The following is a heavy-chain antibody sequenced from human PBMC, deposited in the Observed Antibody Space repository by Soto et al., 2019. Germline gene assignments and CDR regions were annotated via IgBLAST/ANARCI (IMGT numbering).Heavy chain of an antibody. J-gene: IGHJ4*02. D-gene: IGHD1-1*01. CDR1: GGSFDITSSY. Sequence: QLQLQESGPGLVKPSETLSLTCTVSGGSFDITSSYWAWVRQPPGKGLEWIAYIYYSGSTYYNPSLKSRITIPVDTSTNQLSLRLSSVTAADTAVYYCATVPIVGTKPYYFDSWGQGTLVTVSS. CDR2: IYYSGST. V-gene: IGHV4-39*02. CDR3: ATVPIVGTKPYYFDS.